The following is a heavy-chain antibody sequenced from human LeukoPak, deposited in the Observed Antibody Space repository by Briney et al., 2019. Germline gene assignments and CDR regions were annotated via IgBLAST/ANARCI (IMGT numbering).Heavy chain of an antibody. CDR2: INHSGST. J-gene: IGHJ5*02. CDR3: ARADAECQLLSANWFDP. D-gene: IGHD2-2*01. CDR1: GGSFSGYY. V-gene: IGHV4-34*01. Sequence: PSETLSLTCAVYGGSFSGYYWSWIRQPPGKGLEWTGEINHSGSTNYNPSLKSRVTISVDTSKNQFSLKLSSVTAADTAVYYCARADAECQLLSANWFDPWGQGTLVTV.